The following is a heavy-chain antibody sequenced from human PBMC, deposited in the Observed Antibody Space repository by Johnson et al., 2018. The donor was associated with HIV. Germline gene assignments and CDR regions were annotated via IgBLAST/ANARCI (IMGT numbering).Heavy chain of an antibody. CDR3: AREEGSGEPPNAFDI. V-gene: IGHV3-9*01. J-gene: IGHJ3*02. CDR1: GFTFDDYA. Sequence: VQLVESGGGLVQPGRSLRLSCAASGFTFDDYAMHWVRQAPGKGLEWVSGISWNSGSIGYADSVKGRFTISRDNAKNSLYLQMNSLRAEDTALYYCAREEGSGEPPNAFDIWGQGTMVTVSS. D-gene: IGHD3-16*01. CDR2: ISWNSGSI.